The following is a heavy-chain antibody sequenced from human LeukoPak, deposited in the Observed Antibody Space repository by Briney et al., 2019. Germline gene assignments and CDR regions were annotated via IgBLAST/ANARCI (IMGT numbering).Heavy chain of an antibody. J-gene: IGHJ4*02. V-gene: IGHV1-46*01. CDR3: ARESDSGKDFDC. CDR2: INPSNGNT. CDR1: GYTFTYYY. D-gene: IGHD1-26*01. Sequence: ASVKVSCTASGYTFTYYYIHLVRQAPGQGLEWMGIINPSNGNTNYAQKFQGRVTMTRDTSTSTVYMELSSLGAEDTAVYYCARESDSGKDFDCWGQGTLVTVSS.